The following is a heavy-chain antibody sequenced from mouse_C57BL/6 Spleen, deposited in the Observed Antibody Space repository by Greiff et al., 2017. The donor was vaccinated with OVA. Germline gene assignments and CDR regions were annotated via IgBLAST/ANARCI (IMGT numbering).Heavy chain of an antibody. J-gene: IGHJ4*01. CDR2: IYPSDSET. CDR3: AREGDWDGGYAMDY. CDR1: GYTFTSYW. Sequence: QVQLQQPGAELVRPGSSVKLSCKASGYTFTSYWMDWVKQRPGQGLEWIGNIYPSDSETHYNQKFKDKATLTVDQSSSTAYMQLSSLTSEDSAVYYCAREGDWDGGYAMDYWGQGTSVTVSS. D-gene: IGHD4-1*01. V-gene: IGHV1-61*01.